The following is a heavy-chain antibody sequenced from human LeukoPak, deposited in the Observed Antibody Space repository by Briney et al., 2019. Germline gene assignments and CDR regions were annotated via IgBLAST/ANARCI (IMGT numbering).Heavy chain of an antibody. CDR3: ARGDYDFWSGYETYWYFDL. CDR1: GGSISSYY. V-gene: IGHV4-59*01. CDR2: VYYSGST. D-gene: IGHD3-3*01. J-gene: IGHJ2*01. Sequence: PSETLSLTCTVSGGSISSYYWSWIRQPPGKGLEWIGYVYYSGSTNYNPSLKSRVTISVDTSKNQFSLKLSSVTAADTAVYYCARGDYDFWSGYETYWYFDLWGRGTLVTVSS.